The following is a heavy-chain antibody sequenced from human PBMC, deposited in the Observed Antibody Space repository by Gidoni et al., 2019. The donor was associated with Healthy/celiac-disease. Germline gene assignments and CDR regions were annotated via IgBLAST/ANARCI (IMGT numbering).Heavy chain of an antibody. V-gene: IGHV3-30-3*01. CDR1: GFTFSSYA. J-gene: IGHJ4*02. Sequence: QVQLVESGGGVVQPGRSLRLSCAASGFTFSSYAMHWVRQAPGQGLGWVAVISYDGSNKYSADSVKGRFTISRDNSKNTLYLQMNSLRAEDTAVYYCARGIYGDYAFDYWGQGTLVTVSS. CDR2: ISYDGSNK. CDR3: ARGIYGDYAFDY. D-gene: IGHD4-17*01.